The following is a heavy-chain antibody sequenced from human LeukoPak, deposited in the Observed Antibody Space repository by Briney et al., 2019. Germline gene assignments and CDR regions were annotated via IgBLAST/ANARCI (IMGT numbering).Heavy chain of an antibody. D-gene: IGHD3-22*01. CDR2: ISRSGSTI. V-gene: IGHV3-48*04. Sequence: PGGSLRLPCAASAFTFSSYSMNWVRQAPGKGLEWVSYISRSGSTIYYADSVKGRLTISRDNAKNSLYLQMNSLRAEDTAVYYCARDLASSGAGTDAFDIWGQGTMVTVSS. CDR3: ARDLASSGAGTDAFDI. J-gene: IGHJ3*02. CDR1: AFTFSSYS.